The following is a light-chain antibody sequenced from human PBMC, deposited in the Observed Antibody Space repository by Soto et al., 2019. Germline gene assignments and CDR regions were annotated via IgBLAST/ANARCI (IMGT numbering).Light chain of an antibody. J-gene: IGLJ1*01. V-gene: IGLV1-40*01. CDR1: SSNIGAHYD. CDR2: DNN. CDR3: QSYDSSLSGYV. Sequence: QAVVTQPPSVSGAPGQRVTISCTGSSSNIGAHYDVHWYQQLPGTAPKLLIYDNNNRPSGVPDRFSGSKSGTSASLAIAGLQADDEAEYYCQSYDSSLSGYVFGSGTKVTVL.